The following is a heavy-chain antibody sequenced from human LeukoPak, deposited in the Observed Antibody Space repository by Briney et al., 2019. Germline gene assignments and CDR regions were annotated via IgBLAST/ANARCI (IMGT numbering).Heavy chain of an antibody. J-gene: IGHJ5*02. CDR1: GGSISSYY. V-gene: IGHV4-4*07. CDR2: IYTSGST. CDR3: ARIQGPGAEDWFDP. Sequence: SETLSLTCTVSGGSISSYYWSWIRQPAGKGLEWIGRIYTSGSTNYNPSLKSRVTMSVDTSKNQFSLKLSSVTAADTAVYYCARIQGPGAEDWFDPWGQGTLVTVSS. D-gene: IGHD1-14*01.